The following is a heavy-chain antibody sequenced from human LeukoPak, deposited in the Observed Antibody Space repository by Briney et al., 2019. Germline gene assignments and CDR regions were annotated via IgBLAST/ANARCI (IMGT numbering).Heavy chain of an antibody. D-gene: IGHD1-7*01. CDR1: GYTFTSYD. CDR2: MNPNSGNT. CDR3: AYRREAGITGTTWFDY. Sequence: ASVKVSCKASGYTFTSYDINWVRQPTGQGLEWMGWMNPNSGNTGYAQKFQGRVTMTRNTSISTAYMELSSLRSEDTAVYYCAYRREAGITGTTWFDYWGQGTLVTVSS. J-gene: IGHJ4*02. V-gene: IGHV1-8*01.